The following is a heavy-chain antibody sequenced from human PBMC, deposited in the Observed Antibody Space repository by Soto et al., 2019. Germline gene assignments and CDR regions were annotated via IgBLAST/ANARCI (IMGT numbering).Heavy chain of an antibody. J-gene: IGHJ4*02. CDR1: GFTFSSYS. CDR2: ITSSSSYI. CDR3: ARDVGSSGYYFDY. D-gene: IGHD3-22*01. V-gene: IGHV3-21*01. Sequence: EVQLVESGGGLVKPGGSLRLSCAASGFTFSSYSMNWVRQAPGRGLEWVSSITSSSSYIYYADSVKGRFTISRDNAKNSPYLQMNSLRAEDTAVYYCARDVGSSGYYFDYWGQGTLVTVSS.